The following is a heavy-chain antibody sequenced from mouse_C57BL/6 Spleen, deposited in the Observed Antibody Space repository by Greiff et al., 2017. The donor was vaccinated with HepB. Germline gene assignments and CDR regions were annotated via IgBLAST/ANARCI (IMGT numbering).Heavy chain of an antibody. V-gene: IGHV1-26*01. CDR1: GYTFTDYY. CDR2: INPNNGGT. CDR3: ARYYDYDDWFPY. Sequence: EVQLQQSGPELVKPGASVKISCKASGYTFTDYYMNWVKQSHGKSLEWIGDINPNNGGTSYNQKFKGKATLTVDKSSSTAYMELRSLTSEDSAVYYCARYYDYDDWFPYWGQGTLVTVSA. J-gene: IGHJ3*01. D-gene: IGHD2-4*01.